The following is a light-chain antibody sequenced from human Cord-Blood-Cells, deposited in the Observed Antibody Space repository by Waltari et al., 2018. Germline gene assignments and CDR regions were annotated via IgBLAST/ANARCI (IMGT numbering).Light chain of an antibody. V-gene: IGKV1-8*01. Sequence: ALRMTQSPSSFSASTVYRVTITCRASQGISSYLAWYQQKPGKAPKRLIYAASTVQSGVPSRFSGSGSGTDFTLTISCLQSEDFATYYCQQYYSYPYTFGQGTKLEIK. J-gene: IGKJ2*01. CDR3: QQYYSYPYT. CDR1: QGISSY. CDR2: AAS.